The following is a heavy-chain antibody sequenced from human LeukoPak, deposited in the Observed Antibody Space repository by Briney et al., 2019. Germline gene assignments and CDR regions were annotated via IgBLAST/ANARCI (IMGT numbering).Heavy chain of an antibody. CDR3: ARELPEDYFDTGGNPGFDY. D-gene: IGHD3-22*01. CDR1: GDSVSSSSAA. CDR2: TYYRSKWYN. V-gene: IGHV6-1*01. Sequence: PSQTLSLTCAISGDSVSSSSAAWTWIRQSPSRGLEWLGRTYYRSKWYNDYAVSVKSRITINPDTSKNQFSLQLNSVTPEDTAVYYCARELPEDYFDTGGNPGFDYWGQGTLVTVSS. J-gene: IGHJ4*02.